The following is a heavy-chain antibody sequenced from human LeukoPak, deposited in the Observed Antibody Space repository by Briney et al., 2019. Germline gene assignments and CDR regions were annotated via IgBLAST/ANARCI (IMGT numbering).Heavy chain of an antibody. D-gene: IGHD6-13*01. CDR2: MNPNSGNT. CDR1: GYTFTSYD. CDR3: AKEPSLLGAAGNFDY. V-gene: IGHV1-8*03. Sequence: ASVKVSCKASGYTFTSYDINWVRQASGQGLEWMGWMNPNSGNTGYAQKFQGRVTISRNTSISTAYMELSSLRAEDTAVYHCAKEPSLLGAAGNFDYWGQGTLVTVSS. J-gene: IGHJ4*02.